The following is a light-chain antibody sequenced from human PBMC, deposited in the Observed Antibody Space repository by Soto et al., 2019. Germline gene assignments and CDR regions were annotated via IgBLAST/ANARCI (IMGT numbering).Light chain of an antibody. V-gene: IGKV3-20*01. CDR3: QQYGSSPLT. Sequence: EIVLTQSPDTLSLSPGERATISCRASQSVRSNYLAWYQQKPGQAPRFLIFDASSRATGIPDRFSGSGSGTDFTLTISRLEPEDSAVYYCQQYGSSPLTFGGGTKVEIK. CDR2: DAS. J-gene: IGKJ4*01. CDR1: QSVRSNY.